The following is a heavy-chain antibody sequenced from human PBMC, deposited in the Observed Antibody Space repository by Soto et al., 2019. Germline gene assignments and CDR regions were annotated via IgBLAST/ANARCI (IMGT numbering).Heavy chain of an antibody. Sequence: LRLSCAASGFTLTSFGMHWVRQAPGKGLEWVAVIWYDERNKYYADSVKGRFTISRDTSNSTLYLQMNSLRVEDTAVYYCARARYDIYAMDVWGQGTTVTVSS. CDR3: ARARYDIYAMDV. CDR2: IWYDERNK. CDR1: GFTLTSFG. J-gene: IGHJ6*02. D-gene: IGHD3-3*01. V-gene: IGHV3-33*01.